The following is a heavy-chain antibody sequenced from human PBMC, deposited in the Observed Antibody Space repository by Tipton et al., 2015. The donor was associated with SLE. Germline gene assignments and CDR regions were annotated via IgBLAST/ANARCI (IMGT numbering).Heavy chain of an antibody. CDR3: AKDYNYDNADYN. CDR2: MHNNGST. Sequence: TLSXTCTVSLYSIGSGFYWDWVRQAPGKGLEWVATMHNNGSTYYNPSLRSRVAVTMDTSRNQFSMRLKSVTAADTAVYYCAKDYNYDNADYNWGQGKLVIVSS. V-gene: IGHV4-38-2*02. D-gene: IGHD4-17*01. J-gene: IGHJ4*02. CDR1: LYSIGSGFY.